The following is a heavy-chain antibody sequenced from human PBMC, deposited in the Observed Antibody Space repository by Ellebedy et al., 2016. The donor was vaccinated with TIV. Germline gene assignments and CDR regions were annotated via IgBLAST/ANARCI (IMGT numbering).Heavy chain of an antibody. J-gene: IGHJ4*02. V-gene: IGHV4-59*01. CDR1: GGSITNYY. CDR2: IYYRGTT. D-gene: IGHD6-13*01. Sequence: GSLRLXXSVSGGSITNYYWTWIRQPPGKGLEYIGYIYYRGTTDYNPSLKSRLIISLDTPRNQFSLKLSSVTAADTAVYYCARDLGSGVYPGHWGQGTLVTVSS. CDR3: ARDLGSGVYPGH.